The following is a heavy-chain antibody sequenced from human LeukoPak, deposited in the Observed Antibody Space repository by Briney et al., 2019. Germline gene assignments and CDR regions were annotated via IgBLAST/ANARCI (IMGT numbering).Heavy chain of an antibody. Sequence: PSETLSLTCTVSGGSISSSSYYWGWIRQPPGKGLEWIGSIYYSGSTYYNPSLKSRVTISVDTSKNQFSLKLSSVTAADTAVYYCARLWYYDSSGYFDYWGQGTLVTVSS. V-gene: IGHV4-39*01. CDR1: GGSISSSSYY. D-gene: IGHD3-22*01. CDR3: ARLWYYDSSGYFDY. CDR2: IYYSGST. J-gene: IGHJ4*02.